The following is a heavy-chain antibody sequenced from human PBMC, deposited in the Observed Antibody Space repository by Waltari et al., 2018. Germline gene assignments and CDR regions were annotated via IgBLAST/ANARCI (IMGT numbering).Heavy chain of an antibody. CDR3: VRDDYSADGDGNSLY. Sequence: EVQLVQSGAEVKKPGATVKISCKASGSTFTDYYMHWVQQAPGKGLEWMGSVDPEDGETIYAEKCQGRVTITADKSTSTAYMELSSLRSEDTAVYYCVRDDYSADGDGNSLYWGQGTLVTVSS. CDR1: GSTFTDYY. J-gene: IGHJ4*02. V-gene: IGHV1-69-2*01. CDR2: VDPEDGET. D-gene: IGHD2-21*01.